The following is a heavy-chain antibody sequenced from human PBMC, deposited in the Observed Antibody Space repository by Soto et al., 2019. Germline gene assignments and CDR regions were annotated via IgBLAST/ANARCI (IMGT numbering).Heavy chain of an antibody. Sequence: GGSLRLSCAASGFTFSSYSMNWVRQAPGKGLEWVSYISSSSSTIYYADSVKGRFTISRDNAKNSLYLQMNSLRAEDTAVYYWARGYCSGGSCYREKGPGVYQDHATNYHPYWGQGTLVTVSS. D-gene: IGHD2-15*01. V-gene: IGHV3-48*01. J-gene: IGHJ4*02. CDR1: GFTFSSYS. CDR3: ARGYCSGGSCYREKGPGVYQDHATNYHPY. CDR2: ISSSSSTI.